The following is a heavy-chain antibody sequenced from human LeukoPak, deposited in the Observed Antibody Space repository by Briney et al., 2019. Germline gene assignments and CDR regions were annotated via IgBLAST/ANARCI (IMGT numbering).Heavy chain of an antibody. J-gene: IGHJ6*03. Sequence: ASVKVSCKVSGYTLTELSMHWVRQAPGKGLEWMGGFDPEDGETIYAQKFQGRVTTTEDTSTDTAYMELSSLRSEDTAVYYCARRYSSSWALYYMDVWGKGTTVAISS. CDR3: ARRYSSSWALYYMDV. D-gene: IGHD6-13*01. CDR2: FDPEDGET. V-gene: IGHV1-24*01. CDR1: GYTLTELS.